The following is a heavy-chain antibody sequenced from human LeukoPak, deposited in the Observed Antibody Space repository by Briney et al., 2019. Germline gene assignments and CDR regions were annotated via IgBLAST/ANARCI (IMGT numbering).Heavy chain of an antibody. CDR2: IYYSGST. CDR3: ARDFRSTADY. D-gene: IGHD6-6*01. Sequence: SETLSLTCTVSGGSISSGDYYWSWIRQPPGKGLEWIGYIYYSGSTYYNPSLKSRVTISVDKSKNQFSLKLSSVTAADTAVYYCARDFRSTADYWGQGTLVTVSS. CDR1: GGSISSGDYY. J-gene: IGHJ4*02. V-gene: IGHV4-30-4*01.